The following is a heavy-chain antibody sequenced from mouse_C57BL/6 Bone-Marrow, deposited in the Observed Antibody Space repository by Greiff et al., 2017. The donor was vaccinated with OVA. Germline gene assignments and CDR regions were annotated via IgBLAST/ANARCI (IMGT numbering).Heavy chain of an antibody. V-gene: IGHV5-6*01. J-gene: IGHJ3*01. CDR3: ARGQLGAY. CDR2: ISSGGSYT. CDR1: GFTFSSYG. D-gene: IGHD4-1*02. Sequence: EVQLVESGGDLVKPGGSLKLSCAASGFTFSSYGMSWVRQTPDKRLEWVATISSGGSYTYYPDSVKGRFTISRDNAKNTLYLQMSSLKSEDTAMYYCARGQLGAYWGQGTLVTVSA.